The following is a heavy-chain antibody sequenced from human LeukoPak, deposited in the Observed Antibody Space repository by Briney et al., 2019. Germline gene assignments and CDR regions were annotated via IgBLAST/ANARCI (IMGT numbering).Heavy chain of an antibody. J-gene: IGHJ6*02. Sequence: PPGGSLRLSCEGSGFPFGSYVMTWVRQAPGKGLEWIAYINHNAEKIFYPDFVKGRFTISRDNAKNSLYLQMNALRYEDTAIYYCARDGRVQSIAAAPYYYYGMDVWGQGTTVTVSS. CDR1: GFPFGSYV. CDR2: INHNAEKI. CDR3: ARDGRVQSIAAAPYYYYGMDV. D-gene: IGHD6-13*01. V-gene: IGHV3-48*02.